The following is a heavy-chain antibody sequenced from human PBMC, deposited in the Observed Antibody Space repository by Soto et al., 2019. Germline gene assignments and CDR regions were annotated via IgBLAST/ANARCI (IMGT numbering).Heavy chain of an antibody. V-gene: IGHV4-39*01. J-gene: IGHJ5*02. CDR1: GGSISSSSYY. Sequence: PSETLSLTCTVSGGSISSSSYYWGWIRQPPGKGLEWIGNIYYSGSAFYNPSLKSRVTISVDTSKNQFSLKMISVTVADTAVYYCAAYCSGGTCNAKDWFDPWGQGTLVTVS. CDR2: IYYSGSA. CDR3: AAYCSGGTCNAKDWFDP. D-gene: IGHD2-15*01.